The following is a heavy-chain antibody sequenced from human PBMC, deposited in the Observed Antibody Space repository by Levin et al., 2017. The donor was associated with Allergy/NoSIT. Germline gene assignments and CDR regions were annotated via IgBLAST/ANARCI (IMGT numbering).Heavy chain of an antibody. CDR3: ATGPYSGYEF. D-gene: IGHD5-12*01. V-gene: IGHV3-74*01. CDR2: IKSDGVST. Sequence: PGGSLRLSCEASGLTFSNYWMHWIRQVPGKGPVWVSFIKSDGVSTNYAASVKGRFTISSDNAKNTLYLQMNRLRAEDTALYYCATGPYSGYEFWGQGTRVTVSS. J-gene: IGHJ4*02. CDR1: GLTFSNYW.